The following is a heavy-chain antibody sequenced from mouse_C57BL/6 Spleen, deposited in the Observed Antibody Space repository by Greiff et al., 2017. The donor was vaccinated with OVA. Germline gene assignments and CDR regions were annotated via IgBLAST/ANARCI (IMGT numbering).Heavy chain of an antibody. V-gene: IGHV1-82*01. CDR3: ARSKYYYGSEWYFDV. J-gene: IGHJ1*03. Sequence: QVQLQQSGPELVKPGASVKISCKASGYAFSSSWMNWVKQRPGKGLEWIGRIYPGDGDTNYNGKFKGKATLTADKSSSPAYMQLSSLTSEDSAVYFCARSKYYYGSEWYFDVWGTGTTVTVSS. D-gene: IGHD1-1*01. CDR1: GYAFSSSW. CDR2: IYPGDGDT.